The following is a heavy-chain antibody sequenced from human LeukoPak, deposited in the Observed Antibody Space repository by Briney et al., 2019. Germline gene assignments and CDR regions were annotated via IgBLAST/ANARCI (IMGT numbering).Heavy chain of an antibody. CDR1: GYTFTTYA. D-gene: IGHD4-17*01. Sequence: ASVKVSCKASGYTFTTYAINWVRQAPGQGLEWMARISTYNGNTNYAQNLQGRVTLTTDTSTTTAYMELRSLRSDDTAVYYCARDEDYGIFVNVDYWGQGTLVTVSS. CDR2: ISTYNGNT. J-gene: IGHJ4*02. V-gene: IGHV1-18*01. CDR3: ARDEDYGIFVNVDY.